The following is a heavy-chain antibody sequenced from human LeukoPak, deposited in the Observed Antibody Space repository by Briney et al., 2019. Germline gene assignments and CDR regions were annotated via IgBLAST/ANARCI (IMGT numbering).Heavy chain of an antibody. CDR1: GFTFSNAW. Sequence: GGSLRLSCAASGFTFSNAWMSWVRQAPGKGLEWVGRIKSKTDGGTSDYAAPVKGRFTISRDDSKNTLYLQMNSLRAEDTAVYYCAKETGVYDILTGYYPFDPWGQGTLVTVSS. CDR3: AKETGVYDILTGYYPFDP. V-gene: IGHV3-15*01. CDR2: IKSKTDGGTS. D-gene: IGHD3-9*01. J-gene: IGHJ5*02.